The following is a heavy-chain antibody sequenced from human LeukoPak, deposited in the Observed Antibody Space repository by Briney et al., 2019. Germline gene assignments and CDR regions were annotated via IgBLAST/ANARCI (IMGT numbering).Heavy chain of an antibody. J-gene: IGHJ4*02. Sequence: GRSLRLSCAASGFSFSIHGMHWVRQAPGKGLEWVAVIWYDGSNKDYADSVKGRFTISRDNSKNTLYLQMNSLRAEDTAVYYCAKIHDFWSGYFDYWGQGTLVTVSS. CDR1: GFSFSIHG. CDR2: IWYDGSNK. V-gene: IGHV3-33*06. CDR3: AKIHDFWSGYFDY. D-gene: IGHD3-3*01.